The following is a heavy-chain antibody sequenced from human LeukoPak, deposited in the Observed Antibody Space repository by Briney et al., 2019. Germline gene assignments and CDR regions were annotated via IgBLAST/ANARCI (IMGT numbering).Heavy chain of an antibody. CDR1: GFTFSRHN. Sequence: QSGGSLRLSCAASGFTFSRHNMNWVRQAPGKGPEWVSYISSSSSTIYYADSVKGRFTISRDNAKTSLYLQMNSLRDEDTAVYYCARDLRLDYWGQGALVTVSS. V-gene: IGHV3-48*02. J-gene: IGHJ4*02. CDR2: ISSSSSTI. CDR3: ARDLRLDY.